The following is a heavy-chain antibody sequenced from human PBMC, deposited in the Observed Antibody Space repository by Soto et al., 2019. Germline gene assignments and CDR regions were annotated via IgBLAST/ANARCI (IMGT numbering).Heavy chain of an antibody. CDR2: ISYEGSNT. CDR3: VRVTPGNNLYYFSGLDV. J-gene: IGHJ6*02. V-gene: IGHV3-30-3*01. D-gene: IGHD1-1*01. Sequence: PGGSLRLSCVASGFTFDTYGIHWVRQAPGKGLQWVALISYEGSNTYYADSVRGRFTISRDNSKNTLYLQINALRPEDTGVYYCVRVTPGNNLYYFSGLDVWGQGTSVTVSS. CDR1: GFTFDTYG.